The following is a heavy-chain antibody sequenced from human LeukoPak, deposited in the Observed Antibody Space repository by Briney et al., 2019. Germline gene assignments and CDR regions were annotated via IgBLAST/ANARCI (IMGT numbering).Heavy chain of an antibody. J-gene: IGHJ3*02. CDR2: ISYDGSNK. CDR1: GFTFSSYG. Sequence: GGSLRLSCAASGFTFSSYGMHWVRQAPGKGLEWVAVISYDGSNKYYADSVKGRFTISRDNSKNTLYLQMNSLRAEDTAVYYCAKSLRRGGPDAFDIWGQGTMVTVSS. V-gene: IGHV3-30*18. CDR3: AKSLRRGGPDAFDI. D-gene: IGHD2-15*01.